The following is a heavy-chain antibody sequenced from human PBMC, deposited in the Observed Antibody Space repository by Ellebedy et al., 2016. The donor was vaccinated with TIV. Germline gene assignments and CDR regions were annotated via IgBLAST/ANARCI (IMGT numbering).Heavy chain of an antibody. Sequence: SETLSLTCAVSGYSISTGSYWGWIRQPPGKGLAWIGSIYHSGSTYYNPSLKRRVSISMDTSRNQFSLRLSSGTAADTAIFYCATFRNLDGFDIWGQGAMVTVSS. CDR3: ATFRNLDGFDI. V-gene: IGHV4-38-2*01. D-gene: IGHD2/OR15-2a*01. J-gene: IGHJ3*02. CDR1: GYSISTGSY. CDR2: IYHSGST.